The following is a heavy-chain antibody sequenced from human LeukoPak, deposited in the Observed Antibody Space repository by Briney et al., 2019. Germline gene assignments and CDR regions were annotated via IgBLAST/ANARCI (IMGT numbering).Heavy chain of an antibody. CDR1: GGSFSGYY. CDR3: ARRGYSYGRNDAFDI. Sequence: SETLSLTCAVYGGSFSGYYWSWIRQPPGKGLEWIGEINHSGSTNYNPSLKSRVTISVDTSKNQFSPKLSSVTAADTAVYYCARRGYSYGRNDAFDIWGQGTMVTVSS. J-gene: IGHJ3*02. V-gene: IGHV4-34*01. D-gene: IGHD5-18*01. CDR2: INHSGST.